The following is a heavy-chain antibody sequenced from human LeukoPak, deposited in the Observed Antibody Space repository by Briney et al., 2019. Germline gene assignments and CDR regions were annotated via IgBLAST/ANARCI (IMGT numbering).Heavy chain of an antibody. CDR3: ARVFRYYYDSSGYYPFDY. CDR1: GYTFTGYY. D-gene: IGHD3-22*01. J-gene: IGHJ4*02. Sequence: ASVKVSCKASGYTFTGYYMHWVRQAPGQGLEWMGWINPNSGGTNYAQKFQGRVTMTRDTSISTAYMELSRLRSDDTAVYYCARVFRYYYDSSGYYPFDYWGQGTLVTVSS. CDR2: INPNSGGT. V-gene: IGHV1-2*02.